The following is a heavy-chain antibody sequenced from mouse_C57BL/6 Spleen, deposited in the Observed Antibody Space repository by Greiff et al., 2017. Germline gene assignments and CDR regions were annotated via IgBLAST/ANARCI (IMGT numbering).Heavy chain of an antibody. CDR3: ARETYGSFDY. CDR2: SRNKANDYTT. V-gene: IGHV7-1*01. CDR1: GFTFSDFY. J-gene: IGHJ2*01. D-gene: IGHD2-2*01. Sequence: EVKLVESGGGLVQSGRSLRLSCATSGFTFSDFYMEWVRQAPGKGLEWIAASRNKANDYTTEYSASVKGRFIVSRDTSQSILYLQMSALRAEDTAIYYCARETYGSFDYWGQGTTLTVSS.